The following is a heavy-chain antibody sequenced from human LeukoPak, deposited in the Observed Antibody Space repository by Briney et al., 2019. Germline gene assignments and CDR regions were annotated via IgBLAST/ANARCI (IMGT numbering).Heavy chain of an antibody. V-gene: IGHV1-69*05. CDR3: ARDGAAAGPYNWFDP. CDR1: GGTFSSYA. D-gene: IGHD6-13*01. Sequence: ASVKVSCKASGGTFSSYAISWVRQAPGQRLEWMGGIIPIFGTANYAQKFQGRVTITTDESTSTAYMELSSLRSEDTAVYYCARDGAAAGPYNWFDPWGRGTLVTVSS. CDR2: IIPIFGTA. J-gene: IGHJ5*02.